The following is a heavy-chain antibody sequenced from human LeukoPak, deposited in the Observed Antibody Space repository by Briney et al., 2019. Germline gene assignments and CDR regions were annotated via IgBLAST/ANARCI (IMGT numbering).Heavy chain of an antibody. D-gene: IGHD3-3*01. J-gene: IGHJ4*02. CDR2: IKQDGSEK. Sequence: GGSLRLSCAASGFTFSSYWMSWVRQAPGKGLEWVANIKQDGSEKYYVDSVKGRLTISRDNAKNSLYLQMNSLRAEDTAVYYCARENTIFGVVINYWGQGTLVTVSS. CDR3: ARENTIFGVVINY. CDR1: GFTFSSYW. V-gene: IGHV3-7*01.